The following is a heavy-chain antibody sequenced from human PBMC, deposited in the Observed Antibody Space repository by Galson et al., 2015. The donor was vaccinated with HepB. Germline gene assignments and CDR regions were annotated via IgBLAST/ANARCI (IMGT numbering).Heavy chain of an antibody. D-gene: IGHD5-12*01. CDR1: GFTFSSYA. Sequence: SLRLSCAASGFTFSSYAMSWVRQAPGKGLEWVSAISGSGRSTYYADSVKGRFTFSRDNSKNTLYLQMNSLRAEDTAVYYCAKDHSGQTGYEGWFDPWGQGTLVTVSS. J-gene: IGHJ5*02. CDR3: AKDHSGQTGYEGWFDP. V-gene: IGHV3-23*01. CDR2: ISGSGRST.